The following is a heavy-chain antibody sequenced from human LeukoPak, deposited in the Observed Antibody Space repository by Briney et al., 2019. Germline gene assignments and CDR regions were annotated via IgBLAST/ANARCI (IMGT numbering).Heavy chain of an antibody. CDR1: GGSFSGYY. CDR3: ARARRDNGYYSIDY. V-gene: IGHV4-34*01. J-gene: IGHJ4*02. D-gene: IGHD3-3*01. Sequence: SETLSLTCGVYGGSFSGYYWSWIRQPPGKRLEWIGEINDRGSTNYNPPRRSRFTISLDTSKKQFSLKVSAVTAADTAVYYCARARRDNGYYSIDYWGQGTLVTVSS. CDR2: INDRGST.